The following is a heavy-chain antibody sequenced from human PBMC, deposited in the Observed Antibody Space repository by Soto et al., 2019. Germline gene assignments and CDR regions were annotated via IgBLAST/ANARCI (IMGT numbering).Heavy chain of an antibody. D-gene: IGHD3-16*01. V-gene: IGHV1-18*01. CDR1: GYIFVNYG. Sequence: QVQRVQSGDEMKKPGASVRVSCKASGYIFVNYGIAWVRQAPGQGLEWMGWISPYTGDTHSASKVQGRLTMTTDTSTSTAYMDLGSLTSDDTGVYYCAMVDNYVTPTPQDVWGQGTTVTVSS. J-gene: IGHJ6*02. CDR3: AMVDNYVTPTPQDV. CDR2: ISPYTGDT.